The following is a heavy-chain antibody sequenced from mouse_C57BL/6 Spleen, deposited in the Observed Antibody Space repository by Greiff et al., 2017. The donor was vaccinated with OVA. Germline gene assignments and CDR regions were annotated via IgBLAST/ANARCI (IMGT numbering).Heavy chain of an antibody. J-gene: IGHJ3*01. D-gene: IGHD2-4*01. V-gene: IGHV7-3*01. CDR2: IRNKANGYTT. CDR1: GFTFTDYY. Sequence: EVKLVESGGGLVQPGGSLSLSCAASGFTFTDYYMSWVRQPPGKALEWLGFIRNKANGYTTEYSASVKGRFTISRDNSPSILYLQMNALRAEDSATYYCASFYDYDAWFAYWGQGTLVTVSA. CDR3: ASFYDYDAWFAY.